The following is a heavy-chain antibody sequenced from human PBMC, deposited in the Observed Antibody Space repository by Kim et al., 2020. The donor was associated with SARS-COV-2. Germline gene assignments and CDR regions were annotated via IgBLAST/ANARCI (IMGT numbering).Heavy chain of an antibody. D-gene: IGHD2-15*01. CDR1: GYTLTELS. Sequence: ASVKVSCKVSGYTLTELSMHWVRQAPGKGLEWMGGFDPEDGETIYAQKFQGRVTMTEDTSTDTAYMELSSLRSEDTAVYYCATEGLVGSWVAATLYFDYWGQGTLVTVSS. CDR2: FDPEDGET. CDR3: ATEGLVGSWVAATLYFDY. J-gene: IGHJ4*02. V-gene: IGHV1-24*01.